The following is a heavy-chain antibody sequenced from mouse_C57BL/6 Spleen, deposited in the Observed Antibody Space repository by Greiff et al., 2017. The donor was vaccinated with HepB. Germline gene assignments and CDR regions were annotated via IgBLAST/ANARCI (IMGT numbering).Heavy chain of an antibody. D-gene: IGHD1-1*01. CDR1: GYAFSSYW. J-gene: IGHJ2*01. Sequence: VQLQQSGAELVKPGASVKISCKASGYAFSSYWMNWVKQRPGKGLEWIGQIYPGDGDTNYNGKFKGKATLTADKSSSTAYMQLSSLTSEDSAVYFCARSGAVVYFDYCGQCTTLTVSS. CDR2: IYPGDGDT. CDR3: ARSGAVVYFDY. V-gene: IGHV1-80*01.